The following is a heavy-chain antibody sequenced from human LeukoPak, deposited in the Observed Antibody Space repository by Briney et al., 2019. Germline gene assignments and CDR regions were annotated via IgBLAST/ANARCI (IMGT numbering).Heavy chain of an antibody. V-gene: IGHV4-4*09. CDR3: ARAYSSSYYFDY. CDR1: GGSISSYY. CDR2: IYPSGST. J-gene: IGHJ4*02. Sequence: SETLSLTCTVSGGSISSYYWTWIRQPPGKGLEWIGYIYPSGSTNYSPSLKSRVTISVDTSKNQFSLKLSSVTAADTAVYYCARAYSSSYYFDYWGQGTLVTVPS. D-gene: IGHD6-6*01.